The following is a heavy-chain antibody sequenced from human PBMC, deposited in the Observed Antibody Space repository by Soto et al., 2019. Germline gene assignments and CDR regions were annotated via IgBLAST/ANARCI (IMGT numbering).Heavy chain of an antibody. V-gene: IGHV5-10-1*01. Sequence: GESLKISSKGSGYSFTSYWISWVLQMPGKGLEWMGRIDPSDSYTNYSPSCQGHVTISADKSISTAYLQWSSLKASDTAMYYCARHRDYYDSSGYTAVDYWGQGTLVTVSS. D-gene: IGHD3-22*01. CDR1: GYSFTSYW. CDR3: ARHRDYYDSSGYTAVDY. J-gene: IGHJ4*02. CDR2: IDPSDSYT.